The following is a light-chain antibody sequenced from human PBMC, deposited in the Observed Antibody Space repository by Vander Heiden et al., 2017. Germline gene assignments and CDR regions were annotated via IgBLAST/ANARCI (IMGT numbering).Light chain of an antibody. CDR1: SGHSHYI. J-gene: IGLJ3*02. Sequence: PLLTHSSSASASLSSSVRLTLPLSSGHSHYIIAWHAQQPGKAPRYVMKLEGSGGYKKGRGVPDRFSGSSSGADRYLTICNPQAEDEADYYCETWDSNTRVFGGGTKLTVL. V-gene: IGLV4-60*03. CDR2: LEGSGGY. CDR3: ETWDSNTRV.